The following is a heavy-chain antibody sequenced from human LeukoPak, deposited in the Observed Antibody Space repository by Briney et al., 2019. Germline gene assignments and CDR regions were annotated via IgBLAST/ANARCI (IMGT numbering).Heavy chain of an antibody. D-gene: IGHD3-10*01. CDR1: GFTFSNAW. CDR3: TTRGYYYGSGSYYNVAFDI. CDR2: IKSKTDGGTT. Sequence: GGSLRLSCAASGFTFSNAWMSWVRQAPGKGLEWVGRIKSKTDGGTTDYAAPVKGRFTISRGDSKNTLYLQMNSLKPEDTAVYYCTTRGYYYGSGSYYNVAFDIWGQGTMVTVSS. V-gene: IGHV3-15*01. J-gene: IGHJ3*02.